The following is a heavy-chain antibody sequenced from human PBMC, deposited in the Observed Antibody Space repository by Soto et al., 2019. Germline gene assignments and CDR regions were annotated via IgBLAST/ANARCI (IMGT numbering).Heavy chain of an antibody. Sequence: VKVSCKASGYPFTSYYIHWLRQAPGQGLEWMGIINPSGGSTSYAQKFQGRVTMTRDTSTSTVYMELSSLRSEDTAVYYCARELLHNFDYWGQGTLVTVSS. V-gene: IGHV1-46*01. J-gene: IGHJ4*02. CDR2: INPSGGST. CDR3: ARELLHNFDY. D-gene: IGHD2-15*01. CDR1: GYPFTSYY.